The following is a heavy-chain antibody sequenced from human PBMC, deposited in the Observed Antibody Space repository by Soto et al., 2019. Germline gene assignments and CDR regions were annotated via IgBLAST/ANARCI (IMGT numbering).Heavy chain of an antibody. CDR1: GDSISSGGYY. Sequence: TLSLTCTVSGDSISSGGYYWSWIRQNPEKGLEWIGYIYYSGSTYYSPSLKSRVTISVDTSKNQFSLKLSSVTVADTAVYYCARRKSSSHDKWGQGNLVTVSS. J-gene: IGHJ4*02. CDR3: ARRKSSSHDK. V-gene: IGHV4-31*03. CDR2: IYYSGST.